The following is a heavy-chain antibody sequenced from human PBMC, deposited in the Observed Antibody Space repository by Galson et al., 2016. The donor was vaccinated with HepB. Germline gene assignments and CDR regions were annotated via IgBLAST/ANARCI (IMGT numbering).Heavy chain of an antibody. Sequence: SVKVSCKASGDTLSNYGISWVRQAPGQGLEWMGGIIPFLGTTHYAQKFQGRVTISADDSTTTGYLQLSNLTSADTAVYFCAREWWAGRRALDFWGQGTLVTVSS. V-gene: IGHV1-69*13. D-gene: IGHD2-15*01. CDR1: GDTLSNYG. CDR3: AREWWAGRRALDF. CDR2: IIPFLGTT. J-gene: IGHJ4*02.